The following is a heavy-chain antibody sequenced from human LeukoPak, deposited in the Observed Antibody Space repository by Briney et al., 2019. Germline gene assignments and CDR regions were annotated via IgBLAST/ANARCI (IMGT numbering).Heavy chain of an antibody. Sequence: GGSLRLSCAASGFTVSSNYMSWVRQAPGKGLEWVSVIYSGGSTYYADSVEGRFTISRDNSKNTLYLQMNSLRAEDTAVYYCARVDTGYYYMDVWGKGTTVTISS. J-gene: IGHJ6*03. CDR1: GFTVSSNY. V-gene: IGHV3-53*01. D-gene: IGHD5-18*01. CDR3: ARVDTGYYYMDV. CDR2: IYSGGST.